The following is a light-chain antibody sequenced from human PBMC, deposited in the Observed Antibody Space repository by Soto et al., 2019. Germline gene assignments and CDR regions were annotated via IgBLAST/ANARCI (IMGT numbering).Light chain of an antibody. CDR1: ESISQT. CDR2: GAS. CDR3: QHYVSPTIT. J-gene: IGKJ5*01. Sequence: EIVMTQSPATPSVSPGQRPTLSCKASESISQTLAWYQQKPGQAPRPVIHGASTRAPGFPARFSGSGSGTDFTLTISSLQHEDLAVYYCQHYVSPTITFGQGTRLEIK. V-gene: IGKV3-15*01.